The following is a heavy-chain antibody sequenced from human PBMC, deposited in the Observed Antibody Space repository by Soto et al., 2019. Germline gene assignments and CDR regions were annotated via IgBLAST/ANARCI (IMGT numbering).Heavy chain of an antibody. CDR3: ARETQWLNWFDP. J-gene: IGHJ5*02. D-gene: IGHD6-19*01. CDR2: ISSDSTI. V-gene: IGHV3-48*01. Sequence: EVQLVESGGGLVQPGGSLRLSCAASGFTFSNYSMNWVRQAPGKGLEWVSYISSDSTIYYADSVKGRFTISRDNAKNSLYLQMNSLRAGDTAVYYCARETQWLNWFDPWGQGTLVTVSS. CDR1: GFTFSNYS.